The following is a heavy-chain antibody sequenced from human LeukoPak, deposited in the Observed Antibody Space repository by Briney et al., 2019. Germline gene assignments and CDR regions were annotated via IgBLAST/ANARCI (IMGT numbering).Heavy chain of an antibody. J-gene: IGHJ3*02. CDR2: IIPIFGTA. CDR3: ASRGFFGVVYPQGPFDI. V-gene: IGHV1-69*01. D-gene: IGHD3-3*01. CDR1: GGTFSSYA. Sequence: GSSVKVSCKASGGTFSSYAISWVRQAPGQGLEWMGGIIPIFGTANYAQKFQGRVTITADESTSTAYMELSSLRSEDTAVYYCASRGFFGVVYPQGPFDIWGQGTMVTVSS.